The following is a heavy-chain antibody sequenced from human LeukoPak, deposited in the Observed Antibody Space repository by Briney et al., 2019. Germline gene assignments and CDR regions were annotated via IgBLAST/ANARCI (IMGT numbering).Heavy chain of an antibody. CDR2: INWNGGST. CDR3: AREDGYCSSTSCFTGAFDM. CDR1: GFTFDDYG. D-gene: IGHD2-2*01. J-gene: IGHJ3*02. Sequence: GGSLRLSCAASGFTFDDYGMSWVRQAPGKGLEWVSGINWNGGSTGYADSVKGRFTISRDNAKNSLYLQMNSLRAEDTALYYCAREDGYCSSTSCFTGAFDMWGQGTMVTVSS. V-gene: IGHV3-20*04.